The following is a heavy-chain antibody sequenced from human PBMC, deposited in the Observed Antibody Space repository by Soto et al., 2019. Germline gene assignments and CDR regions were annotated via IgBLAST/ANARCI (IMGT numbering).Heavy chain of an antibody. CDR1: GFTFGNFW. V-gene: IGHV3-74*01. J-gene: IGHJ4*02. CDR3: GRYFTGSGCDHGFDY. Sequence: PGGSRRLSCTAPGFTFGNFWMHWVRQVPGRGLVWVSRIDSDGGRTNYEDSVEGRFTISRDNTKNTLYLQMNNLRVEDTAMYFCGRYFTGSGCDHGFDYWGQGTPVTVSS. CDR2: IDSDGGRT. D-gene: IGHD6-19*01.